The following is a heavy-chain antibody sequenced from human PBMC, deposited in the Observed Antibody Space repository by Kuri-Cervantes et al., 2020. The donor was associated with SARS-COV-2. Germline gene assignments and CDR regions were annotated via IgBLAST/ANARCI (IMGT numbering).Heavy chain of an antibody. CDR3: AKDMAAAAGTGADY. D-gene: IGHD6-13*01. CDR2: VSWDGGST. Sequence: GESLKISCAASGFTFDDYAMHWVRQAPGKGLEWVSPVSWDGGSTYYADSVKGRFTISRDNSKNSLYLQMNSLKTEDTALYYCAKDMAAAAGTGADYWGQGTLVTVSS. V-gene: IGHV3-43D*03. J-gene: IGHJ4*02. CDR1: GFTFDDYA.